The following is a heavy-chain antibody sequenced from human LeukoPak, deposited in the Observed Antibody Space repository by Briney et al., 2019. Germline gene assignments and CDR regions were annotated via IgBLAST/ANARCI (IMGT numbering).Heavy chain of an antibody. V-gene: IGHV4-61*02. Sequence: PSETLSLTCTVSGSSISSGGYYWGWIRQPAGKGLEWIGRIYTGGSTNYNPSLKSRVTMSVDTSKNQFSLKLSSVTAADTAVYYCARVRDSSGWTIIDYWGQGTLVTVSS. CDR3: ARVRDSSGWTIIDY. CDR2: IYTGGST. D-gene: IGHD6-19*01. J-gene: IGHJ4*02. CDR1: GSSISSGGYY.